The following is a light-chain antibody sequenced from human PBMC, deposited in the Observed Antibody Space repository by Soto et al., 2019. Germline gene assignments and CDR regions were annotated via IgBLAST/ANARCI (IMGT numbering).Light chain of an antibody. J-gene: IGLJ3*02. CDR2: EAS. CDR3: CSYAGSSTSV. CDR1: SSDVGRYNL. V-gene: IGLV2-23*01. Sequence: QSALTQPASVSGSPGQSITISCTGTSSDVGRYNLVSWYQKHPGKAPKLMMYEASKRPSGVSNRFSGFTSGNMASLTISVLQAEDEADYYCCSYAGSSTSVFGGGTKVTVL.